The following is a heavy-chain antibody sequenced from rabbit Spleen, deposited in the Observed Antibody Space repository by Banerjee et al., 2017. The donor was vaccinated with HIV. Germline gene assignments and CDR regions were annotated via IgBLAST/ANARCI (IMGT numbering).Heavy chain of an antibody. D-gene: IGHD7-1*01. CDR1: GFDFSIYYY. CDR2: INAVTGKA. J-gene: IGHJ4*01. Sequence: QEQLKESGGGLVQPGGSLTLTCTASGFDFSIYYYMCWVRQAPGKGLEWIACINAVTGKAVYASWAKGRITFSKTSSTTVTLQMTSLTAADTATYFCARAYSGNIYHDLWGQGTLVTVS. V-gene: IGHV1S45*01. CDR3: ARAYSGNIYHDL.